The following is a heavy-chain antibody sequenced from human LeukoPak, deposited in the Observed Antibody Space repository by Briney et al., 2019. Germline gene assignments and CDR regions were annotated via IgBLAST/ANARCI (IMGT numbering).Heavy chain of an antibody. CDR1: GFTVSSNY. V-gene: IGHV3-66*01. Sequence: GGSPRLSCAASGFTVSSNYMSWVRQAPGKGLEWVSVIYSGGSTYYADSVKGRFTISRDNSKNTLYLQMNSLRGEDTAVYYCARGVLGYSYGFDYWGQGPLVTVSS. CDR2: IYSGGST. J-gene: IGHJ4*02. CDR3: ARGVLGYSYGFDY. D-gene: IGHD5-18*01.